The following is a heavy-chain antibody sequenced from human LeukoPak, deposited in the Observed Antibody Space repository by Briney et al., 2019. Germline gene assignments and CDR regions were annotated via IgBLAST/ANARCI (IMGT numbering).Heavy chain of an antibody. Sequence: SETLSLTCAVYGGSFSGYYWSWIRQPPGKGLEWIGEINHSGSTNYNPSLKSRVTISVDTSKNQFFLKLSSVTAADTAVYYCARGRRWGGASWFDPWGQGTLVTVSS. CDR3: ARGRRWGGASWFDP. J-gene: IGHJ5*02. V-gene: IGHV4-34*01. CDR1: GGSFSGYY. D-gene: IGHD1-26*01. CDR2: INHSGST.